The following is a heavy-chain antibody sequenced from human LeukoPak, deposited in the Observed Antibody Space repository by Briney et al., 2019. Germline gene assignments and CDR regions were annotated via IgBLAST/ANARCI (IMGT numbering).Heavy chain of an antibody. D-gene: IGHD1-7*01. CDR3: ARDNSWNYDY. CDR2: ITPDGGGS. J-gene: IGHJ4*02. V-gene: IGHV3-30-3*01. Sequence: GGSLRLSCAASGFTFTAYSMHWVRQAPGKGLEWVAVITPDGGGSCYAESAKGRFTISRDNSGNTVYLQMNSLRADDTAVYYCARDNSWNYDYWGQGTLVTVSS. CDR1: GFTFTAYS.